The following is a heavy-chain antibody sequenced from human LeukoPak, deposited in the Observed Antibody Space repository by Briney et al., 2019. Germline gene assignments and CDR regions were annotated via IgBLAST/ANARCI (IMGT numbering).Heavy chain of an antibody. CDR2: IYPGDSDT. CDR1: GYSFTSYW. V-gene: IGHV5-51*01. D-gene: IGHD6-13*01. Sequence: GESLKISCKGSGYSFTSYWIGWVRQIPGKGLEWMGIIYPGDSDTRYSPSFQGQVTISADKSISTAYLQWSSLKASDTAMYYCARYGRSWVRGMDVWGQGTTVTVSS. J-gene: IGHJ6*02. CDR3: ARYGRSWVRGMDV.